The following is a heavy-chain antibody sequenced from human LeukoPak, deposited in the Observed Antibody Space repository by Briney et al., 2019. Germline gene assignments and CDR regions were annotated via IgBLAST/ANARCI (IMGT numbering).Heavy chain of an antibody. CDR2: ISGSGGST. D-gene: IGHD3-10*02. Sequence: GGSLRLSCAASGFTFSSYGMSWVRQAPGKGLEWVSAISGSGGSTYYADSVKGRFTISRDDSKNSLYLQMNSLRAEDTAVYYCAELGITMIGGVWGKGTTVTISS. CDR3: AELGITMIGGV. J-gene: IGHJ6*04. CDR1: GFTFSSYG. V-gene: IGHV3-23*01.